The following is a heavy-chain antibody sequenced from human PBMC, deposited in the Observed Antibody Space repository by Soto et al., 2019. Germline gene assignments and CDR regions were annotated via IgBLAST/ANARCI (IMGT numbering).Heavy chain of an antibody. V-gene: IGHV4-34*01. CDR1: GGSFSAYY. CDR3: AVTSVDIVATGDH. Sequence: SETLSLTCAVYGGSFSAYYWSWIRQPPGKGLEWIGEINHRGTTYNPSLKSRVTMSVDTSKNQFSLKLSSVTAADTAVYSCAVTSVDIVATGDHWGQGTLVTSPQ. D-gene: IGHD5-12*01. J-gene: IGHJ4*02. CDR2: INHRGT.